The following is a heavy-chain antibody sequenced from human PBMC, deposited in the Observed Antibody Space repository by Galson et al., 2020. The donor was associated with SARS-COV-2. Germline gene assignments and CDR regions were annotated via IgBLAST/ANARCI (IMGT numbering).Heavy chain of an antibody. V-gene: IGHV5-10-1*01. J-gene: IGHJ6*03. D-gene: IGHD3-10*01. CDR3: ARHGNYYGSGSYSDYYYMDV. Sequence: HGESLKISCKGSGYSFTSYWISWVRQMPGKGLEWMGRIDPSDSYTNYSPSFQGHVTISADKSISTAYLQWSSLKALDTAMYYCARHGNYYGSGSYSDYYYMDVWGKGTTVTVSS. CDR1: GYSFTSYW. CDR2: IDPSDSYT.